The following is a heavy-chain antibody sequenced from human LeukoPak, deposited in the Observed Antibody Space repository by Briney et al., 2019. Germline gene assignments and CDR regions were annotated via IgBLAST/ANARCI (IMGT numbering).Heavy chain of an antibody. J-gene: IGHJ3*02. V-gene: IGHV4-59*01. CDR1: GGSISSYY. CDR3: ARNYGSGGAFDI. D-gene: IGHD3-10*01. CDR2: IYYSGST. Sequence: PSETLSLTCTVSGGSISSYYWSWIRQPPGKGLEWIGYIYYSGSTNYNPSLKSRVTISVDTSKNQFSLKLSSATAADTAVYYCARNYGSGGAFDIWGQGTMVTVSS.